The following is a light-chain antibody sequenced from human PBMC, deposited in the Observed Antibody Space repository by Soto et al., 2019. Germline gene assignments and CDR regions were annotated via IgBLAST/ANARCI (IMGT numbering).Light chain of an antibody. CDR1: QSISSW. J-gene: IGKJ1*01. V-gene: IGKV1-5*03. CDR3: QQYNSDPWT. CDR2: KAC. Sequence: DIPMTQSPSTLSASVGDRVTITCRASQSISSWLAWYQQKPGKAPKLLIYKACSLESGVPSRFSGSGSGTEFNLTISSLQPDDFATYYCQQYNSDPWTFRQGIKVEIK.